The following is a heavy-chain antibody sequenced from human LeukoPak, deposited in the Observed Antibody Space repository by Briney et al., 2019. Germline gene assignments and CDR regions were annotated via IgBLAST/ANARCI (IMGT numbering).Heavy chain of an antibody. CDR2: TYYRSKWYN. J-gene: IGHJ6*02. V-gene: IGHV6-1*01. D-gene: IGHD6-6*01. CDR3: ARVEQLVSRIPYYYYGMDV. Sequence: SQTLSLTCAISGDSVSSNSAAWNWIRQSPSRGLEWLGRTYYRSKWYNDYAVSMESRITINPDTSKNQFSLQLNSVTPEDTAVYYCARVEQLVSRIPYYYYGMDVWGQGTTVTVSS. CDR1: GDSVSSNSAA.